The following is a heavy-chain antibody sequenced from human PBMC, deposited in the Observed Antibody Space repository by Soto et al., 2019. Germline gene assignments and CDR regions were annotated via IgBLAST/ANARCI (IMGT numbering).Heavy chain of an antibody. D-gene: IGHD3-3*01. CDR1: GFSLTTSGVG. CDR3: AHRVLRTVFGLVTTTAIYFDF. V-gene: IGHV2-5*02. Sequence: QITLNESGPTVVRPTETLTLTCRFSGFSLTTSGVGVGWIRQSPGKAPERLALIYWDDDKRYSASLKSRLTITKDTSKNQVVLTVSDLEPTDTATYYCAHRVLRTVFGLVTTTAIYFDFWGQGTPVAVSS. CDR2: IYWDDDK. J-gene: IGHJ4*02.